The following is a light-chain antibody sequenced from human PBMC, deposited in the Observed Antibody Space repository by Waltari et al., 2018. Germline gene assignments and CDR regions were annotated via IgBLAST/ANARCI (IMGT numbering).Light chain of an antibody. Sequence: DIQMTQSPSILSASVGDRVTLTCRASQNINSWLAWYQQKPGMAPKLLISKASTLESGVPSRFSGSGSGTEFTLIISSLQPDDLATYYCQQYRTNPWAFGQGTKV. J-gene: IGKJ1*01. CDR1: QNINSW. CDR2: KAS. CDR3: QQYRTNPWA. V-gene: IGKV1-5*03.